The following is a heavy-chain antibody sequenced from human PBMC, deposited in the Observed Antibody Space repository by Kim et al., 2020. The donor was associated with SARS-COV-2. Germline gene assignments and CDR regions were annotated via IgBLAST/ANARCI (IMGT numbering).Heavy chain of an antibody. CDR3: ATAPYYYGSGSYWASGYLLDY. J-gene: IGHJ4*02. V-gene: IGHV1-24*01. D-gene: IGHD3-10*01. Sequence: ASVKVSCKVSGYTLTELSMHWVRQAPGKGLEWMGGFDPEDGETIYAQKFQGRVTMTEDTSTDTAYMELSSLRSEDTAVYYCATAPYYYGSGSYWASGYLLDYWGQGTLVTVSS. CDR1: GYTLTELS. CDR2: FDPEDGET.